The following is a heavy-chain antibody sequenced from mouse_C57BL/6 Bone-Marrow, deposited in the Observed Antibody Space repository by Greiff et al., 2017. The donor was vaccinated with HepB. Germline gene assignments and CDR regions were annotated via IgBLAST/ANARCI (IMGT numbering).Heavy chain of an antibody. V-gene: IGHV2-2*01. J-gene: IGHJ3*01. CDR1: GFSLTSYG. CDR2: IWSGGST. CDR3: ASLVDYYGSRGFAY. D-gene: IGHD1-1*01. Sequence: VKLVESGPGLVQPSQSLSITCTVSGFSLTSYGVHWVRQSPGKGLEWLGVIWSGGSTDYNAAFISRLILSKDNSKSQVFFKMNSLQADDTAIYYCASLVDYYGSRGFAYWGQGTLVTVSA.